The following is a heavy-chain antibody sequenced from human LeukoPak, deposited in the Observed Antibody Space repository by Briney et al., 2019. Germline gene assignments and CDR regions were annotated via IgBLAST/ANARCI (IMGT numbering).Heavy chain of an antibody. Sequence: PGGSLRLSCAASGFTFSSYSMNWVRQAPGKGLEWVSSISSSSGYIYYADSVKGRFTISRDNAKNSLYLQMNSLRAEDTAVYYCARDKGMNRFDPWGQGTLVTVSS. CDR1: GFTFSSYS. V-gene: IGHV3-21*01. CDR3: ARDKGMNRFDP. J-gene: IGHJ5*02. CDR2: ISSSSGYI.